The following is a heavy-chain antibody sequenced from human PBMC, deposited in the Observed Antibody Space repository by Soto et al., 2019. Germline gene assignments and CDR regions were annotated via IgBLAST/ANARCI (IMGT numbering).Heavy chain of an antibody. V-gene: IGHV4-31*03. D-gene: IGHD3-3*01. CDR3: ASTFTIFGVADWFDP. J-gene: IGHJ5*02. CDR1: GGSISSGGYY. CDR2: IYYSGST. Sequence: PSETLSLTCTVSGGSISSGGYYWSWIRQHPGKGLEWIGYIYYSGSTYYNPSLKSRVTISVDTSKNQFSLKLSSVTAADTAVYYCASTFTIFGVADWFDPWGQGTLVTVSS.